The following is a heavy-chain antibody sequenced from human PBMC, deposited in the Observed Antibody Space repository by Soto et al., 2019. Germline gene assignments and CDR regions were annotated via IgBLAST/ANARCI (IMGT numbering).Heavy chain of an antibody. CDR3: ARVQYSGYDFKLAFDI. CDR1: GYTFDNSA. CDR2: IHAGHGYT. Sequence: QVQLVQSGAQVKKPGASGKVSCKASGYTFDNSALPWVRQAPGRRLEWMGWIHAGHGYTKSSQSFPGRVTITRDTSASTVHMALSSLRAEDTAVYYCARVQYSGYDFKLAFDIWGQGTMVTVSS. V-gene: IGHV1-3*01. J-gene: IGHJ3*02. D-gene: IGHD5-12*01.